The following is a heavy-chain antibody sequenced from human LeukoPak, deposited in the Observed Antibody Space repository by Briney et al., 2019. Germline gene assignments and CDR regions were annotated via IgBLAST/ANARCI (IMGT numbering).Heavy chain of an antibody. J-gene: IGHJ4*02. D-gene: IGHD3-22*01. CDR2: IYTSGST. Sequence: PSETLSLTCTVSGGSISSYYWSWIRQPAGKGLEWIGRIYTSGSTNYNPSLKSRVTMSVDTSKNQFSLKLSSVTAADTAVYYCARGGAYYYDSSGYYYAHRLNYWGQGTLVTVSS. CDR1: GGSISSYY. CDR3: ARGGAYYYDSSGYYYAHRLNY. V-gene: IGHV4-4*07.